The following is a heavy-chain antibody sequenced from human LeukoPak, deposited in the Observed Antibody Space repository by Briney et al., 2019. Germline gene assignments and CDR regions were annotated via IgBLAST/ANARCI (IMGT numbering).Heavy chain of an antibody. CDR1: GFTFSNAW. CDR2: IKSKTDGGTT. J-gene: IGHJ4*02. D-gene: IGHD3-3*01. CDR3: TTDHRNDFWSGYYEPKTFDY. V-gene: IGHV3-15*01. Sequence: GGSLRLSCAASGFTFSNAWMSGVRQAPGKGREWGGRIKSKTDGGTTDYAAPVKGRFTLSRDDSKNTLYLQMNSLKTEDTAVYYCTTDHRNDFWSGYYEPKTFDYWGQGTLVTVSS.